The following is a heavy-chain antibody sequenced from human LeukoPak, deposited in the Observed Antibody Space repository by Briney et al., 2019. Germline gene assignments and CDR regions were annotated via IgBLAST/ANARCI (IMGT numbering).Heavy chain of an antibody. CDR2: IYTSGST. D-gene: IGHD4-17*01. CDR1: GGSIGSYY. Sequence: SETLSLTCTVSGGSIGSYYWSWIRQPAGKGLEWIGRIYTSGSTNYNPSLKSRVTMSVDTSKNQFSLKLSSVTAADTAVYYCARGPNEGDYAFDYWGQGTLVTVSS. V-gene: IGHV4-4*07. CDR3: ARGPNEGDYAFDY. J-gene: IGHJ4*02.